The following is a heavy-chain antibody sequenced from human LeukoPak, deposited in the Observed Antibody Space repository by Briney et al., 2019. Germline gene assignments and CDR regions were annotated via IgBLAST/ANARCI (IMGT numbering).Heavy chain of an antibody. V-gene: IGHV4-4*09. CDR3: ARHSDIVVVPAAISYMDV. CDR2: IYTSGST. D-gene: IGHD2-2*02. J-gene: IGHJ6*03. Sequence: PSETPSLTCTVSGGSISSYYWSWIRHPPGKGLEWIGYIYTSGSTNYNPSLKSRVTISVDTSKNQFSLKLSSVTAADTAVYYCARHSDIVVVPAAISYMDVWGKGTTVTVSS. CDR1: GGSISSYY.